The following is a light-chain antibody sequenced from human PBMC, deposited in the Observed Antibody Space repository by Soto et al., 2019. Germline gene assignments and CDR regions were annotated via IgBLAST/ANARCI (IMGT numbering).Light chain of an antibody. CDR1: QSVLYSSNNKNY. CDR3: QQYYSTPWK. V-gene: IGKV4-1*01. CDR2: WAS. J-gene: IGKJ1*01. Sequence: DIVMTQSPDSLAVSLGERATINCKSSQSVLYSSNNKNYLAWYQQKPGQPPKLLIYWASTRESGVPDRFSGSGSGTDFTLTISSLQAEDVAVYYCQQYYSTPWKFGQGTRWIS.